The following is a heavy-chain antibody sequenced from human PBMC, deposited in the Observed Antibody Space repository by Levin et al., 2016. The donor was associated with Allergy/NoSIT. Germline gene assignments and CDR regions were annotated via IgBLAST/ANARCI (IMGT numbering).Heavy chain of an antibody. J-gene: IGHJ4*02. CDR2: ARGKGHNHST. Sequence: WIRQPPGKGLEWVGRARGKGHNHSTEYAAAVRGRFSVTRVDSDNSLYLQMNSLTTEDTGVYYCARGAFCRGGRCPYTFDYWGRGTLVTVSS. CDR3: ARGAFCRGGRCPYTFDY. D-gene: IGHD2-15*01. V-gene: IGHV3-72*01.